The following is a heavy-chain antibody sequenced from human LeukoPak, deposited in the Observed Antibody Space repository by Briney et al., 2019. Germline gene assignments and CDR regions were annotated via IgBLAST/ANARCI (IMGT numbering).Heavy chain of an antibody. J-gene: IGHJ3*01. D-gene: IGHD6-6*01. CDR2: IYPGDSDT. CDR1: GYNFTNYW. Sequence: GESLKISCKASGYNFTNYWIGWVRQMPGKGLEWMGIIYPGDSDTRYSPSFQGQVTISVDKSINTAYLQWSSLKASDTATYYCASPLLVRNSSAFDVWGQGTVVTVSS. V-gene: IGHV5-51*01. CDR3: ASPLLVRNSSAFDV.